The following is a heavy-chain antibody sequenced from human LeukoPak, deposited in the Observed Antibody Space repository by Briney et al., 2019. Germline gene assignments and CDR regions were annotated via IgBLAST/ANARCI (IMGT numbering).Heavy chain of an antibody. D-gene: IGHD4-11*01. V-gene: IGHV1-2*02. J-gene: IGHJ4*02. CDR2: INPNSGGT. CDR3: ARDIGDYSGGADY. CDR1: GYTFSGYY. Sequence: GASVKVSCKASGYTFSGYYIHWVRQAPGQGLEWMGWINPNSGGTNYAQKFQGRVTMTRDTSISTAYMELSRLRSDDTAVYYCARDIGDYSGGADYWGQGTLVTVSS.